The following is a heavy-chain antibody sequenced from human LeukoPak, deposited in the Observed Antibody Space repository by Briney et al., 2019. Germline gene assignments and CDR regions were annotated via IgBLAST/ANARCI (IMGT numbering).Heavy chain of an antibody. J-gene: IGHJ3*02. Sequence: NPSETLSLTCTVSGGSISSYYWSWIRQPPGKGLEWIGYIYYSGSTNYNPSLKSRVTISVDTSKNQFSLKLSSVTAADTAVYYCARVAPYSSSWHDAFDIWGQGTMVTVSS. CDR3: ARVAPYSSSWHDAFDI. D-gene: IGHD6-13*01. CDR1: GGSISSYY. V-gene: IGHV4-59*01. CDR2: IYYSGST.